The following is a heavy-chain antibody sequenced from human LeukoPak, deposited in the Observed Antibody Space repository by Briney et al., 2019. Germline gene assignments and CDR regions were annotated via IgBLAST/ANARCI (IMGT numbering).Heavy chain of an antibody. D-gene: IGHD3-10*01. CDR3: ARRHKVGAGDAFDV. Sequence: SETLSLTCTVSGGSISSYYWSWIRQPPGKGLEWIGYIYYSGSTNYNPSLKSRVTISVDTSKNQFSLKLSSVTAADTAVYYCARRHKVGAGDAFDVWGQGTMVTVSS. CDR1: GGSISSYY. V-gene: IGHV4-59*08. J-gene: IGHJ3*01. CDR2: IYYSGST.